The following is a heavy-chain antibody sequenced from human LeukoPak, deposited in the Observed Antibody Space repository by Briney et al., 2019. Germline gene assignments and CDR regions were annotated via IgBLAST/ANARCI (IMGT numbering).Heavy chain of an antibody. CDR3: AKDKGSEQWLGSYYYGMDV. CDR2: IWYDGSNK. V-gene: IGHV3-33*06. J-gene: IGHJ6*02. Sequence: GGSLRLSCAASGFTFSSYGMHWVRQAPGKGLEWVAVIWYDGSNKYYADSVKGRFTISRDNSKNTLYLQMNSLRAEDTAVYYCAKDKGSEQWLGSYYYGMDVWGQGTTVTVSS. CDR1: GFTFSSYG. D-gene: IGHD6-19*01.